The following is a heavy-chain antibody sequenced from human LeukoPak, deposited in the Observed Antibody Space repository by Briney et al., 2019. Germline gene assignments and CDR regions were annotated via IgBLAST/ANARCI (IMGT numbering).Heavy chain of an antibody. CDR2: ISWNSGSI. CDR3: AKGGYYAGAFDI. J-gene: IGHJ3*02. D-gene: IGHD3-10*01. Sequence: PGRCLRLSCAASGFTFDDYAMHWVRHAPGKGLEWVSGISWNSGSIVYADSVKGRFTISRDNAKNSLYLQMNSLRAEDTVLYYCAKGGYYAGAFDIWGQGTMVTVSS. V-gene: IGHV3-9*01. CDR1: GFTFDDYA.